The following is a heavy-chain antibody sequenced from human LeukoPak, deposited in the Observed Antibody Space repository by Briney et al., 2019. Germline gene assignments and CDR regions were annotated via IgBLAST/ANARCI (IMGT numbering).Heavy chain of an antibody. J-gene: IGHJ5*02. CDR2: IYYSGST. D-gene: IGHD5-24*01. CDR3: AREEDGYNFAWFDP. CDR1: GGSISSGDYY. V-gene: IGHV4-30-4*08. Sequence: NPSQTLSLTCTVSGGSISSGDYYWSWIRQPPGKGLEWIGYIYYSGSTYYNPSLKSRVTISVDTSKNQFSLKLSSVTAADTAVYYCAREEDGYNFAWFDPWGQGTLVTVSS.